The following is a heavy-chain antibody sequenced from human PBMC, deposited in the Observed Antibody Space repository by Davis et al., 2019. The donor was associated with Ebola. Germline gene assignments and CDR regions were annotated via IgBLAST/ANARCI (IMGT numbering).Heavy chain of an antibody. CDR2: IKQDGSEK. V-gene: IGHV3-7*03. J-gene: IGHJ6*02. CDR3: ARDFWSGYSDYGMDV. D-gene: IGHD3-3*01. Sequence: GESLKISCAASGFTFSSYWMSWVHQAPGKGLEWVANIKQDGSEKYYVDSVKGRFTISRDNAKNSLYLQMNSLRAEDTAVYYCARDFWSGYSDYGMDVWGQGTTVTVSS. CDR1: GFTFSSYW.